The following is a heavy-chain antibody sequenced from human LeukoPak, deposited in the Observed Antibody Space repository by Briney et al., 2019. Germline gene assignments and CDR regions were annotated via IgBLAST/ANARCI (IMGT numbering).Heavy chain of an antibody. V-gene: IGHV3-7*02. CDR2: IKEDGSEK. Sequence: GGSLRLSCAASGFTFIGYWMSWVRQAPGRGLEYVANIKEDGSEKYYVDPVRGRFTISRDNARNTLYLQMNSLRVEDTALYYCASSTGGHNYWGQGTLVTVS. J-gene: IGHJ4*02. CDR3: ASSTGGHNY. D-gene: IGHD7-27*01. CDR1: GFTFIGYW.